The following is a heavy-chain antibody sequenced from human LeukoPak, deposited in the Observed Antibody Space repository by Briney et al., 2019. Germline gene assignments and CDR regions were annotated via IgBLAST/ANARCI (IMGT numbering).Heavy chain of an antibody. Sequence: ASVKASCKASGYTFTSYDINWVRQATGQGLEWMGWMNPNSGNTGYAQKFQGRVTMTRNTSISTAYMELSSLRSEDTAVYYCARVGFLEWPLYYYYYMVVWGKGTTVTVSS. V-gene: IGHV1-8*01. J-gene: IGHJ6*03. CDR3: ARVGFLEWPLYYYYYMVV. CDR1: GYTFTSYD. CDR2: MNPNSGNT. D-gene: IGHD3-3*01.